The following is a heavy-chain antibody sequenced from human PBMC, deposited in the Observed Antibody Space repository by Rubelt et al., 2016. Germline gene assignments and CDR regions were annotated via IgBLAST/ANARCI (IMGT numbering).Heavy chain of an antibody. V-gene: IGHV4-39*07. CDR2: IYYSGST. J-gene: IGHJ6*02. CDR3: ARDFFGDVSYGMDV. Sequence: GSIYYSGSTNYNPSLKSRVTISVDTSKNQFSLKLSSVTAADTAVYYCARDFFGDVSYGMDVWGQGTTVTVSS. D-gene: IGHD3-3*01.